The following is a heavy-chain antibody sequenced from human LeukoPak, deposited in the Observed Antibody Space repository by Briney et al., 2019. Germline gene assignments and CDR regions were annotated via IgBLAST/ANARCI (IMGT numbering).Heavy chain of an antibody. CDR3: ARDRRPSVYGGLDN. V-gene: IGHV3-21*06. CDR2: ISSSGTYI. D-gene: IGHD4/OR15-4a*01. J-gene: IGHJ4*02. CDR1: GYTFSDYS. Sequence: GGSLRLSCAASGYTFSDYSVNWVRQVPGKGLEWVSSISSSGTYIYYADSVKGRFTISRDNAKNSLFLQMDSLRAEDTAVYYCARDRRPSVYGGLDNWGQGTLVTVSS.